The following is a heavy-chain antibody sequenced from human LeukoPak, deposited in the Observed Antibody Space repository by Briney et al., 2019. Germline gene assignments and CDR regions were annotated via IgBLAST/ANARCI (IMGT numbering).Heavy chain of an antibody. CDR1: GFTFSSYA. CDR2: ISYDGSNK. D-gene: IGHD2-2*03. CDR3: ARSGYCSSTSCPDIYYYYYYGMDV. V-gene: IGHV3-30*04. J-gene: IGHJ6*04. Sequence: GGSLRLSYAASGFTFSSYAMHWVRQAPGKGLEWVAVISYDGSNKYYADSVKGRFTISRDNSKNTLYLQMNSLRAEDTAVYYCARSGYCSSTSCPDIYYYYYYGMDVWGKGTTVTVSS.